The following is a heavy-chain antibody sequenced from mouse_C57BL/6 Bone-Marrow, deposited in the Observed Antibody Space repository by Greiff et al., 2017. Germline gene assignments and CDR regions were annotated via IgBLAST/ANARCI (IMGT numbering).Heavy chain of an antibody. V-gene: IGHV1-50*01. Sequence: VQLQQPGAELVKPGASVKLSCKASGYTFTSYWMQWVKQRPGQGLEWIGEIDPSDSYTNYNQKFKGKATLTVDTSSSTAYMQLSRLTSEDSAVYYCARRPIYYGNYDAMDYWGQGTSVTVSS. CDR1: GYTFTSYW. CDR2: IDPSDSYT. D-gene: IGHD2-1*01. J-gene: IGHJ4*01. CDR3: ARRPIYYGNYDAMDY.